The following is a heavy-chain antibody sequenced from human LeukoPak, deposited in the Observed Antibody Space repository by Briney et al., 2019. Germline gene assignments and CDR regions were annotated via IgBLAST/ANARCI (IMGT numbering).Heavy chain of an antibody. V-gene: IGHV3-23*01. CDR1: GFTFSIYA. CDR3: AKKGYYDGSGYYMYYFDH. D-gene: IGHD3-22*01. CDR2: FSGSGGTA. Sequence: GGSLRLSCAASGFTFSIYAMSWVRQAPGKGLEWVSAFSGSGGTAYYADSVKGRFTISRDNSKNTLYLQMNSLRAEDTAVYYCAKKGYYDGSGYYMYYFDHWGQGTLVTVSS. J-gene: IGHJ4*02.